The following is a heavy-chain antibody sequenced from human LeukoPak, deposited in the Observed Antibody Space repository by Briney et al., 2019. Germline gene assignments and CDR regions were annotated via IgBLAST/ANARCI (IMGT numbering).Heavy chain of an antibody. CDR3: ARLYCSGGSCYKGAGDY. J-gene: IGHJ4*02. Sequence: GGSLRLSCAASEFSVGSNYMTWVRQAPGKGLEWVSLIYSGGSTYYADSVKGRFTISRDNSKNTLYLQMNSLRAEDTAVYYCARLYCSGGSCYKGAGDYWGQGTLVTVSS. CDR2: IYSGGST. CDR1: EFSVGSNY. V-gene: IGHV3-66*04. D-gene: IGHD2-15*01.